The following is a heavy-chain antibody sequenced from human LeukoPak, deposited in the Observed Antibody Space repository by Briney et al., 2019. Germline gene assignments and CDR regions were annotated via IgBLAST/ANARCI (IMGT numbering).Heavy chain of an antibody. Sequence: PSETLSLTCTVSGGSLSSYYWSWIRQPPGKGLEWIGYIYYSGSTNYNPSLKSRVTISVDTSKNQFSLKLSSVTAAHTAVYYCARHSGSGSYIFDYWGQGTLVTVSS. CDR1: GGSLSSYY. CDR2: IYYSGST. V-gene: IGHV4-59*08. D-gene: IGHD3-10*01. CDR3: ARHSGSGSYIFDY. J-gene: IGHJ4*02.